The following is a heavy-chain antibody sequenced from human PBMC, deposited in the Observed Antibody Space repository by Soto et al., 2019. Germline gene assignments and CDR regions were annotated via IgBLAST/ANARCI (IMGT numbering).Heavy chain of an antibody. J-gene: IGHJ4*02. D-gene: IGHD3-10*01. CDR3: ARWFTYGNFDYFDY. CDR1: GFAFSTYG. V-gene: IGHV3-74*01. CDR2: INSGGGAT. Sequence: GGSLILSCAASGFAFSTYGRHWFRQAPGKGLMWVSRINSGGGATAYADSVKGRFTISRDNARNTLYLQMNGLRAEDTALYYCARWFTYGNFDYFDYWGQGTQVTVSS.